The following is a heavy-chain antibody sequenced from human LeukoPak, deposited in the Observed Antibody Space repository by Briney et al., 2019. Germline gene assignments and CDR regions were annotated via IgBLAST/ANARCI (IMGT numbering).Heavy chain of an antibody. J-gene: IGHJ4*02. V-gene: IGHV1-8*01. CDR1: GYTFTSYD. Sequence: GASVKVSCKASGYTFTSYDINWVRQATGQGLEWMGWMNPNSGNTGYAQKFQGRVTMTRNTSISTAYMELSSLRSEDTAVYYCAIRYSSSWYVFSNKFDYWGQGTLVTVFS. D-gene: IGHD6-13*01. CDR3: AIRYSSSWYVFSNKFDY. CDR2: MNPNSGNT.